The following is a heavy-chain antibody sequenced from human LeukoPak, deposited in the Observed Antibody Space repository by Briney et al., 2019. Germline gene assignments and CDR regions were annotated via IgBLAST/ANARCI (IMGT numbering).Heavy chain of an antibody. CDR3: ARDRMELPYV. Sequence: GASVKVSCKASGGTFSSYAISWVRQAPGQGLEWMGGINPDSGDTNYAQKFQDRVTMTRDTSISTAYMELSRLRSDDTAVYYCARDRMELPYVWGKGTTVTVSS. CDR1: GGTFSSYA. V-gene: IGHV1-2*02. D-gene: IGHD1-7*01. CDR2: INPDSGDT. J-gene: IGHJ6*04.